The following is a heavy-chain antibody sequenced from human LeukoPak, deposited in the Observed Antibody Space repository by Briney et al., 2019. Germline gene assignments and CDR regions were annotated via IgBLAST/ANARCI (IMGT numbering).Heavy chain of an antibody. V-gene: IGHV4-4*02. CDR1: GGSISSNNW. D-gene: IGHD3-10*01. CDR3: ARGTYYYTSGTNFDY. CDR2: IYQSGST. J-gene: IGHJ4*02. Sequence: SETLSLTCVVSGGSISSNNWWSWVRQPPGKGLEWIGEIYQSGSTNYNPSLKSRVTISIDKSKNQFSLKLSSVTAADTAVCYCARGTYYYTSGTNFDYWGQGTLVTVSS.